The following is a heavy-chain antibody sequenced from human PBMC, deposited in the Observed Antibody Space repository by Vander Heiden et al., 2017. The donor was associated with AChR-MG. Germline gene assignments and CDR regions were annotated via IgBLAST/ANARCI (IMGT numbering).Heavy chain of an antibody. D-gene: IGHD3-10*01. V-gene: IGHV3-15*01. Sequence: EVQLVESGGGLVKPGGSLRLSCAASGFPFSNAWMSWVRQAPGKGLEWVGRIKSKTDGGTTDYAAPVKGRFTISRDDSKNTLYLQMNSLKTEDTAVYYCTTAMAYYYYGMDVWGQGTTVTVSS. J-gene: IGHJ6*02. CDR3: TTAMAYYYYGMDV. CDR1: GFPFSNAW. CDR2: IKSKTDGGTT.